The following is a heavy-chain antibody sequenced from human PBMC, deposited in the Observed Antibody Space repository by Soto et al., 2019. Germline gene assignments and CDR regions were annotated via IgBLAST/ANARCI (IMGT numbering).Heavy chain of an antibody. CDR3: ARAGFYDGVWGKLNFYGLDV. Sequence: SETLSLTCTVSGGSISSSSYYWGWIRQPPGKGLEWIGSIFYSGSTYYNPSLKSRVTISVDTSKNQFSLKLTSVTAADTAVYYCARAGFYDGVWGKLNFYGLDVWGQGTTVTVSS. CDR1: GGSISSSSYY. D-gene: IGHD3-16*01. J-gene: IGHJ6*02. V-gene: IGHV4-39*01. CDR2: IFYSGST.